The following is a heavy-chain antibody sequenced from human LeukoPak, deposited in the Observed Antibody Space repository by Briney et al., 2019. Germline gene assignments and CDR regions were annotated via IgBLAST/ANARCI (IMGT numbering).Heavy chain of an antibody. D-gene: IGHD1-26*01. CDR1: GFTFNDYY. CDR2: ISSSGSTI. Sequence: GGSLRLSCAASGFTFNDYYMSWIRQAPGKGLEWVSYISSSGSTIYYADSVKGRFTISRDNAKNSVYLQMNSLRAEDTAVYYCARRGHSLHDYYGMDVWGQGTTVTVSS. V-gene: IGHV3-11*01. CDR3: ARRGHSLHDYYGMDV. J-gene: IGHJ6*02.